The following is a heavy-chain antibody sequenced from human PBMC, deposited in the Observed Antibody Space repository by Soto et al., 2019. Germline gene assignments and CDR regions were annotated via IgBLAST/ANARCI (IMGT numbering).Heavy chain of an antibody. J-gene: IGHJ6*02. CDR1: GFTFGDYA. D-gene: IGHD1-7*01. CDR2: IRSKAYGGTT. Sequence: GGSLRLSCTASGFTFGDYAMSWVRQAPGKGLEWVGFIRSKAYGGTTEYAASVKGRFTISRDDSKSIAYLQMNSLKTEDTAVYYCTRIYELHWNYGIDVCGQGTTVTVYS. CDR3: TRIYELHWNYGIDV. V-gene: IGHV3-49*04.